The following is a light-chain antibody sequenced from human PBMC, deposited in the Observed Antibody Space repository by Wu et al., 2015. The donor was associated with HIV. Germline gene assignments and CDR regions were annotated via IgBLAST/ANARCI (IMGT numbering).Light chain of an antibody. J-gene: IGKJ2*01. CDR2: GAS. Sequence: EIVLTQSPGTLSLSPGERATLSCRASQSVSSSYLAWYQQKPGQAPRLLIYGASSRATGIPDRFSGSGSGTDFTLTISRLEPEDSAVYYCQQYESSPYTFGQGTKLEIK. V-gene: IGKV3-20*01. CDR1: QSVSSSY. CDR3: QQYESSPYT.